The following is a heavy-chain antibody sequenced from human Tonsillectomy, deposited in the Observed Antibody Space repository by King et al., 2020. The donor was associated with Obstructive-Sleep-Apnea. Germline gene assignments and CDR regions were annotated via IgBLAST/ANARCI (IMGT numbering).Heavy chain of an antibody. D-gene: IGHD4-17*01. Sequence: QLVQSGAEVKKPGASVKVSCKASGYTFTGYYMHWVRQAPGHGLEWMGWINPNSGGTNYAQMFQGRVTMTRDTSISTAYMELSRLRSDDTAVYYCATVAVATATFYFDYWGQGTLVTVSS. CDR2: INPNSGGT. J-gene: IGHJ4*02. CDR1: GYTFTGYY. CDR3: ATVAVATATFYFDY. V-gene: IGHV1-2*02.